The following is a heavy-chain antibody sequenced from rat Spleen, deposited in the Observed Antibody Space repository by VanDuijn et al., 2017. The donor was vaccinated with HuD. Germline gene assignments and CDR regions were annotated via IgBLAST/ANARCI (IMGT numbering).Heavy chain of an antibody. CDR1: GFTFSDYG. J-gene: IGHJ2*01. CDR2: ISYGDSSGNSGT. CDR3: ARRHYGYTDYFDY. D-gene: IGHD1-9*01. V-gene: IGHV5-29*01. Sequence: EVQLVESDGGLVQPGRSLKLSCAASGFTFSDYGVAWVRQAPTTGLEWVATISYGDSSGNSGTYYRDSVKGRFTNSRDNAKSTLSLQMDSLRSEDTATYYCARRHYGYTDYFDYWGQGVMVTVSS.